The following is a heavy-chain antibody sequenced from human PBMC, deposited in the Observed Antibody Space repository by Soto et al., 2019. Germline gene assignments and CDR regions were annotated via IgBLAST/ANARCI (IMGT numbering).Heavy chain of an antibody. J-gene: IGHJ4*02. V-gene: IGHV4-59*01. CDR1: GGSISTYY. CDR2: AYYSGST. CDR3: TRALDMSGPSLDY. Sequence: SETLSLTCTVSGGSISTYYLSWIRQPPGKGLEWIGYAYYSGSTNYNPSLKSRVTISVDTSKNQFSLNLSSVTAADTAVYYCTRALDMSGPSLDYWGQGTLVTVYS. D-gene: IGHD2-2*03.